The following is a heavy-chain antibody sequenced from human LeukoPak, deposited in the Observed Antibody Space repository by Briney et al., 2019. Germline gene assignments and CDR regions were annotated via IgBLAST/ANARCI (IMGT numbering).Heavy chain of an antibody. CDR3: ARSREDYGDYYFDY. Sequence: SETLSLTCTVSGGSISSYYWNWIRQPPGKGLEWIGYIYYSGSTNYNPSLKSRVTISVDTSKNQFSLKLSSVTAADTAVYYCARSREDYGDYYFDYWGQGTLVTVS. D-gene: IGHD4-17*01. CDR1: GGSISSYY. V-gene: IGHV4-59*01. J-gene: IGHJ4*02. CDR2: IYYSGST.